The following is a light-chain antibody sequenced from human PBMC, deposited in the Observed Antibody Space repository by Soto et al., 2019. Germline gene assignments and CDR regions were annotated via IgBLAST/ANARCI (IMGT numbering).Light chain of an antibody. CDR2: DAS. CDR3: QQYNNWPQT. CDR1: QSISSY. V-gene: IGKV3-11*01. Sequence: EIVLTQSPATLSLSPGERATLSCRASQSISSYLAWYRQKPGQAPRLLIYDASNRATGIPGRFSGSGSGTDFTLTISSLEPEDFAVYYCQQYNNWPQTFGQGTKVDIK. J-gene: IGKJ1*01.